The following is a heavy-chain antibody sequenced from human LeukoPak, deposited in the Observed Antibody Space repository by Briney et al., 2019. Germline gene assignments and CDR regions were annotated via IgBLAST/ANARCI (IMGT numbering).Heavy chain of an antibody. V-gene: IGHV4-34*01. CDR1: GGSFSGYY. J-gene: IGHJ6*03. D-gene: IGHD3-3*01. Sequence: SETLSLTCAVYGGSFSGYYWSWIRQPPGKGLEWIGEINHSGSTNYNPSLKSRVTISVDTSKNQFSLKLSSVTAAGTAVYYCARVSSYYDFWSGYYTKSYYYYYMDVWGKGTTVTVSS. CDR3: ARVSSYYDFWSGYYTKSYYYYYMDV. CDR2: INHSGST.